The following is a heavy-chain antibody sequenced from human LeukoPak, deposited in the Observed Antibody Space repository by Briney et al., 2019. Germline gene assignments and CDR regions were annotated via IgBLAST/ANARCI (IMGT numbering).Heavy chain of an antibody. CDR2: ISSSSSSYI. Sequence: GGSLRLSCAASGFTFSSYSMNWVRQAPGKGLEWVSSISSSSSSYIYYADSVKGRFTISRDNAKNSLYLQMNSLRAEDTAVYYCAREGYEDYYYYYMDVWGKGTTVTVSS. D-gene: IGHD2-15*01. V-gene: IGHV3-21*01. CDR1: GFTFSSYS. J-gene: IGHJ6*03. CDR3: AREGYEDYYYYYMDV.